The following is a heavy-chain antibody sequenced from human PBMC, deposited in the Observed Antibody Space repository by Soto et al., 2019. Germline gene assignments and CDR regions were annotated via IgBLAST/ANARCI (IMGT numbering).Heavy chain of an antibody. CDR2: IWYDGSNK. CDR1: GFTFSSYG. V-gene: IGHV3-33*01. CDR3: ARGYRGYSYDY. Sequence: GGSLRLSCAASGFTFSSYGMHWVRQAPGKGLEWVAVIWYDGSNKYYADSVKGRFTISRDNSKNTLYLQMNSLRAEDTAVYYCARGYRGYSYDYWGQGTLVTVSS. D-gene: IGHD5-18*01. J-gene: IGHJ4*02.